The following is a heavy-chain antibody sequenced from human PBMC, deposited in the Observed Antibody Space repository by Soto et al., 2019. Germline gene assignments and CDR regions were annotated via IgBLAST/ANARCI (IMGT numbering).Heavy chain of an antibody. Sequence: QVQLVQSGAEVKKPGASVKVSCKASGYTFTSYGISWVRQAPGQGLEWMGWISAYNGNTNYAQKFQGRVTMTTDKYTNTAYMELRSLRSDDTAVYYCARDGEVFWSGYKYYYGMDVWGQGTTVTVSS. CDR1: GYTFTSYG. CDR3: ARDGEVFWSGYKYYYGMDV. CDR2: ISAYNGNT. J-gene: IGHJ6*02. D-gene: IGHD3-3*01. V-gene: IGHV1-18*01.